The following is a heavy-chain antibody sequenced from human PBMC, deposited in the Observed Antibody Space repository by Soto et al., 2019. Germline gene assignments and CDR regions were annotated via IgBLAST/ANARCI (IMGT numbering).Heavy chain of an antibody. CDR2: IYYSGST. CDR1: GGSISSSSYY. CDR3: AKSLRFFDGPFLGYFNN. J-gene: IGHJ4*02. D-gene: IGHD3-9*01. V-gene: IGHV4-39*01. Sequence: SETLSLTCTVSGGSISSSSYYWGWIRQPPGKGLEWIGSIYYSGSTYYNPSLKSRVTISVDTSKNQFSLKLSSVTAADTAVYYCAKSLRFFDGPFLGYFNNGGQEPLVTVP.